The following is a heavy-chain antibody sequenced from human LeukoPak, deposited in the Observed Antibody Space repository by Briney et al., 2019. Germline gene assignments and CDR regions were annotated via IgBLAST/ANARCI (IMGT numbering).Heavy chain of an antibody. Sequence: SETLSLTCTVSGGSISSYYWSWIRQPPGKGLEWIGYIYYSGSTNYNPSLKSRVTISVDTSKNQFSLKLSSVTAADTAVYYCARLYGDTAMDHYYYYGMDVWGQGTTVTVSS. CDR1: GGSISSYY. CDR2: IYYSGST. J-gene: IGHJ6*02. CDR3: ARLYGDTAMDHYYYYGMDV. V-gene: IGHV4-59*08. D-gene: IGHD5-18*01.